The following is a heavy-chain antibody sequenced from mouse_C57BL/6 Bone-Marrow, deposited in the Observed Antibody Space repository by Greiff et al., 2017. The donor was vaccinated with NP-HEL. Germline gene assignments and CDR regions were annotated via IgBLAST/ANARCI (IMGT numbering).Heavy chain of an antibody. CDR2: ISSGGSYT. V-gene: IGHV5-6*02. CDR1: GFTFSSYG. CDR3: ARRRGYGGAMDY. Sequence: DVMLVESGGDLVKPGGSLKLSCAASGFTFSSYGMSWVRQTPDKRLEWVATISSGGSYTYYPDSVKGRFTISRDNAKNNLYLQMSSLKSEDTDMYYCARRRGYGGAMDYWGQGTSVTVSS. D-gene: IGHD2-2*01. J-gene: IGHJ4*01.